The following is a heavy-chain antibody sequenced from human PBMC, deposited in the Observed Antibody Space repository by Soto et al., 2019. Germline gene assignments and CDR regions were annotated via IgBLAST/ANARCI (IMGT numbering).Heavy chain of an antibody. D-gene: IGHD5-12*01. CDR1: GGSIISGGYY. J-gene: IGHJ5*02. CDR2: IYYSGST. Sequence: PSETLSLTCTVCGGSIISGGYYWIWIHQHPGKGLEWIGYIYYSGSTYYNPSLKSRVTISVDTSKNQFSLKLSSVTAADTAVYYCARAIRDGYNFFRFEPWGQGTLVTVST. CDR3: ARAIRDGYNFFRFEP. V-gene: IGHV4-31*03.